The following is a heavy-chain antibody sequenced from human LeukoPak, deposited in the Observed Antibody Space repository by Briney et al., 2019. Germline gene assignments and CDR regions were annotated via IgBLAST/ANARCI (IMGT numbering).Heavy chain of an antibody. Sequence: GGSLRLSCVASGFTFSNYWLTWVRQAPGKGLEWVANINQDGSEKPYVDSVKGRFTISRDNAKNSLYLQMTSLRAEDTAVFYCARDFLNAIDIWGQGTMVTVSS. D-gene: IGHD2/OR15-2a*01. J-gene: IGHJ3*02. V-gene: IGHV3-7*01. CDR2: INQDGSEK. CDR3: ARDFLNAIDI. CDR1: GFTFSNYW.